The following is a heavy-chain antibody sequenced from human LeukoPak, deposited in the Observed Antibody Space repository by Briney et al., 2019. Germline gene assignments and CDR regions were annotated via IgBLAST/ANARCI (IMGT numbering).Heavy chain of an antibody. Sequence: SETLSLTCTVSGGSISSGGYYWSWIRQHPGKGLEWIGYIYYSGSTYYTPSLKNRVTISVATSKNQFSLRLRSVTAVDTAVYCCARGGGGYSWYFDLWGRGTLVTVSS. D-gene: IGHD5-12*01. CDR2: IYYSGST. V-gene: IGHV4-31*03. J-gene: IGHJ2*01. CDR1: GGSISSGGYY. CDR3: ARGGGGYSWYFDL.